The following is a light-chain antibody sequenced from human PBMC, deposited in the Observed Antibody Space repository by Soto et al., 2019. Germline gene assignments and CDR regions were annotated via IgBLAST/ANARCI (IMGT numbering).Light chain of an antibody. Sequence: DIVMTQTPLSLSVTPGQPASISCKSSQSLVHSDGKTHVYWYQQKPGQPPQLLIYEHFNRFSGVSDRFSGSGSGTEFTLKISRGEAEDVGVYYCMQSMQIPLTFGQGTRLDIK. CDR2: EHF. J-gene: IGKJ5*01. CDR1: QSLVHSDGKTH. CDR3: MQSMQIPLT. V-gene: IGKV2D-29*01.